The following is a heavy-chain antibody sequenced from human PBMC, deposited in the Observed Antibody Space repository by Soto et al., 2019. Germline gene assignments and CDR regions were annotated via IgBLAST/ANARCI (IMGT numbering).Heavy chain of an antibody. V-gene: IGHV1-8*01. J-gene: IGHJ6*02. CDR2: MNPNSGNT. D-gene: IGHD3-3*01. Sequence: GASVKVSCKASGYTFTSYDINWVRQATGQGLEWMGWMNPNSGNTGYAQKFQGRVTMTRNTSISTAYMELSSLRSEDTAVYYCARAHVTIFGVVIMPHYYYYYGMDVWGQGTTFTVSS. CDR3: ARAHVTIFGVVIMPHYYYYYGMDV. CDR1: GYTFTSYD.